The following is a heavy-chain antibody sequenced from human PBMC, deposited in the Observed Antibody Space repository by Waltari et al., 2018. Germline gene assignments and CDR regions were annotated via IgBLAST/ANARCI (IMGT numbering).Heavy chain of an antibody. V-gene: IGHV3-7*03. Sequence: EVQLVESGGGSVQPGGSLRLSCIASGFNFRSYWLSWVRQAPGKGPEWVANIRQDASEWYDGDSARGRFTISRDNAKNSIYLQLNNLRVEDTAVYHCARSRDTIPGESWGQGTLVVVSS. CDR2: IRQDASEW. CDR1: GFNFRSYW. J-gene: IGHJ4*02. D-gene: IGHD5-18*01. CDR3: ARSRDTIPGES.